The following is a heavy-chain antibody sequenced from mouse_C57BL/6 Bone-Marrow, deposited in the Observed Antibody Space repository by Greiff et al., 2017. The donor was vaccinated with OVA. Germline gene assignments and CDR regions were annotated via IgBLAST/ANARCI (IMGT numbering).Heavy chain of an antibody. CDR2: IDPSDSYT. D-gene: IGHD1-1*01. Sequence: QVQLQQPGAELVMPGASVKLSCKASGYTFTSYWMHWVKQRPGQGLEWIGEIDPSDSYTNYNQKFKGKSTLNVDKSTSTSYMQVSSLTSEDSAVYYCASPRYCFGSSYVGFAYWGQGTLVTVSA. J-gene: IGHJ3*01. V-gene: IGHV1-69*01. CDR3: ASPRYCFGSSYVGFAY. CDR1: GYTFTSYW.